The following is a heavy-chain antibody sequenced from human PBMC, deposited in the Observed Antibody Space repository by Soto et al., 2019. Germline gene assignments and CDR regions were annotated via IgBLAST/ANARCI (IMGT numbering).Heavy chain of an antibody. J-gene: IGHJ3*02. V-gene: IGHV3-49*04. CDR3: TRDGEAVYSSSWFAIDI. CDR2: IRSKAYGGTT. Sequence: GGSLRLSCTASGFTFGGYAMSWVRQAPGKGLEWVGFIRSKAYGGTTEYAASVKGRFTISRDNSKSIAYLQMNSLKTEDTAVYYCTRDGEAVYSSSWFAIDIWGQGTMVTVSS. CDR1: GFTFGGYA. D-gene: IGHD6-13*01.